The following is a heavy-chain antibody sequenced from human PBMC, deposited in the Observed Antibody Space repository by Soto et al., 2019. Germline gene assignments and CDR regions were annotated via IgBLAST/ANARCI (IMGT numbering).Heavy chain of an antibody. CDR1: GFTFDDYA. J-gene: IGHJ4*02. CDR3: AKSPSSGYYTVVDY. CDR2: ISWNSGSI. Sequence: EVQLVESGGGLVQPGRSLRLSCAASGFTFDDYAMHWVRQAPGKGLEWVSGISWNSGSIGYADSVKGRFTISRDNAKNSLYLQMNSLRAEDTALYYCAKSPSSGYYTVVDYWCQGTLVTVSS. D-gene: IGHD3-3*01. V-gene: IGHV3-9*01.